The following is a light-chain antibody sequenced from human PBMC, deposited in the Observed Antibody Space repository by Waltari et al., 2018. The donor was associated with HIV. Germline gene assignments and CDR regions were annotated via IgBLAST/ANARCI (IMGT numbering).Light chain of an antibody. J-gene: IGKJ3*01. CDR3: QQHNTYPLT. CDR2: GAT. CDR1: RGIRNY. V-gene: IGKV1-9*01. Sequence: DILLTQSPPFLSASVGDIVTISCRATRGIRNYLAWFQQKPGRAPKLLIFGATTLQSGVPSRFSGSGSGTQFTLTINSLQPEDFATYYCQQHNTYPLTFGPGT.